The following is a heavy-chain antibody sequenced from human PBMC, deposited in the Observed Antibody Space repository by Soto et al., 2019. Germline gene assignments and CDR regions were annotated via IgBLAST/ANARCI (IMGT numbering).Heavy chain of an antibody. V-gene: IGHV1-8*01. Sequence: QVQLVQSGAEVKKPGASVKVSCKASGYTFTSYDINWVRQATGQGLEWRGWMNPNSGNTGYAQKFQGRVTMTRYTSISTAYMELSSLRAEDTAVYYFTREAHSGGADYWGQGTLVTVSS. CDR2: MNPNSGNT. CDR1: GYTFTSYD. D-gene: IGHD1-26*01. J-gene: IGHJ4*02. CDR3: TREAHSGGADY.